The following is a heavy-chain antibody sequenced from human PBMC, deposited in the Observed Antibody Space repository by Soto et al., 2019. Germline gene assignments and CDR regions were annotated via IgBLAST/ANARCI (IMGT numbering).Heavy chain of an antibody. D-gene: IGHD2-8*01. CDR2: INPSGGST. V-gene: IGHV1-46*01. CDR3: TGGPPNRGFDS. CDR1: GYTFTSYY. J-gene: IGHJ5*01. Sequence: ASVKVSCKASGYTFTSYYMHWVRQAPGQGLEWMGIINPSGGSTSYAQKLQGRVTMTRDTSTSTVYMELSSLTSEDTAVYYCTGGPPNRGFDSWGQGTPVTVSS.